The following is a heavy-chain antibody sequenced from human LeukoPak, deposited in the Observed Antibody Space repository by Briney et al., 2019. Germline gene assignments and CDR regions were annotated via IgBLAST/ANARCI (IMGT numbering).Heavy chain of an antibody. Sequence: PGGSLRLSCAASGFTFRSYDMNWVRQAPSKGLEWVSTIRGSGDSTYYADSVKGRFTISRDNSENTLYLQMNSLRAEDTAVYYCAKATRLGSSGPYGGYFDYWGQGTLVTVSS. V-gene: IGHV3-23*01. CDR3: AKATRLGSSGPYGGYFDY. D-gene: IGHD6-19*01. CDR1: GFTFRSYD. J-gene: IGHJ4*02. CDR2: IRGSGDST.